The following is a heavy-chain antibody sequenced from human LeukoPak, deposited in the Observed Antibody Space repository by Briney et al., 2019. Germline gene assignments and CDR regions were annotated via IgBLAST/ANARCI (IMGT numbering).Heavy chain of an antibody. CDR3: AKDFGLWEAFDI. J-gene: IGHJ3*02. CDR1: GFSVSSNY. D-gene: IGHD5-18*01. V-gene: IGHV3-23*01. CDR2: ISGSGGST. Sequence: GGSLRLSCAASGFSVSSNYMSWVRQAPGKGLEWVSAISGSGGSTYYADSVKGRFTISRDNSKNTLYLQMNSLRAEDTAVYYCAKDFGLWEAFDIWGQGTMVTVSS.